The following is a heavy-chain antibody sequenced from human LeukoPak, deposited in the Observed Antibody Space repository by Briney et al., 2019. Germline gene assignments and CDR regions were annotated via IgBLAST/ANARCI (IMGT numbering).Heavy chain of an antibody. D-gene: IGHD3-16*01. CDR3: ARGGAIGGDF. V-gene: IGHV1-18*01. CDR2: IANNGST. CDR1: GFTFVNYR. J-gene: IGHJ4*02. Sequence: ASVKVSCKASGFTFVNYRFTGGRQPPGQGVEWMGLIANNGSTNYAQQLQGRVTLTTDITTSTAYMELRSLRSGDTAVYFCARGGAIGGDFWGQGTPVTVSS.